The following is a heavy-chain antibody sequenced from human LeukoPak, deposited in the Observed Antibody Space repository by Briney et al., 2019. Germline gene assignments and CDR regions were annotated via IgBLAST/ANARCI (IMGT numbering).Heavy chain of an antibody. D-gene: IGHD3-16*02. Sequence: SVKVSCKASGGTFSSYAISWVRQAPGQGLEWMGGIIPIFGTANYAQKFQGRVTITADKSTSTTYMELSSLRSEDTAVYYCAPMLYGYIDYWGQGTLVTVSS. CDR3: APMLYGYIDY. CDR2: IIPIFGTA. V-gene: IGHV1-69*06. CDR1: GGTFSSYA. J-gene: IGHJ4*02.